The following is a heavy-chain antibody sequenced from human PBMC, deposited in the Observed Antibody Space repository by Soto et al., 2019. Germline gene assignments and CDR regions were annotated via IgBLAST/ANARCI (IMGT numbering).Heavy chain of an antibody. CDR1: GGSISSSSYY. Sequence: SETLSLTCTVSGGSISSSSYYWGWIRQPPGKGLEWIGSIYYSGSTYYNPSLKSRVTISVDTSKNQFSLKLSSVTAADTAVYYCASVVPAAMYNYYYYYMDVWGKGTTVTVSS. V-gene: IGHV4-39*01. J-gene: IGHJ6*03. CDR2: IYYSGST. CDR3: ASVVPAAMYNYYYYYMDV. D-gene: IGHD2-2*01.